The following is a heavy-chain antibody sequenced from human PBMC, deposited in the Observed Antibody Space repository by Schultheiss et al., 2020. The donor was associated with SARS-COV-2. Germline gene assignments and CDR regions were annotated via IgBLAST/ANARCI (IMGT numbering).Heavy chain of an antibody. J-gene: IGHJ5*02. CDR3: AKDLGVGNWFDP. CDR2: IWYDGSNK. V-gene: IGHV3-33*06. CDR1: GFTFSNAW. Sequence: GESLKISCAASGFTFSNAWMSWVRQAPGKGLEWVAVIWYDGSNKYYADSVKGRFTISRDNSKNTLYLQMNSLRAEDTAVYYCAKDLGVGNWFDPWGQGTLVTVSS. D-gene: IGHD2-21*01.